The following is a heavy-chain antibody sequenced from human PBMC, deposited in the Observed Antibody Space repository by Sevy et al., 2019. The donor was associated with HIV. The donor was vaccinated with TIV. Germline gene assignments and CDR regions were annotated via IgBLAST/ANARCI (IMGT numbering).Heavy chain of an antibody. D-gene: IGHD4-4*01. CDR2: INPSGGST. CDR1: GYTFTSYY. J-gene: IGHJ5*02. V-gene: IGHV1-46*01. CDR3: AREGTDYSKYNWFDP. Sequence: ASVKVSCKASGYTFTSYYMHWVRQAPGQGLEWMGIINPSGGSTSYAQKFQGRVTMTRDTSTRTVYMELSSLRSEDTAVYYCAREGTDYSKYNWFDPWGQGTLVTVS.